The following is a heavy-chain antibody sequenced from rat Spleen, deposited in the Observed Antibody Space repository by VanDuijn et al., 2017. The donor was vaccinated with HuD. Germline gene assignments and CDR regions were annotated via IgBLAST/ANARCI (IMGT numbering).Heavy chain of an antibody. CDR2: ITNTGGAT. CDR3: TRGSDWYFDF. Sequence: EVQLVESGGGLVQPGRSLRLSCVASGFTFNNYWMTWIRQAPGKGLEWIASITNTGGATFYLDSVKGRFAISRDTAENTAYLQMNSLWSEDTATYYCTRGSDWYFDFGGPGTMVTVSS. CDR1: GFTFNNYW. J-gene: IGHJ1*01. V-gene: IGHV5-31*01.